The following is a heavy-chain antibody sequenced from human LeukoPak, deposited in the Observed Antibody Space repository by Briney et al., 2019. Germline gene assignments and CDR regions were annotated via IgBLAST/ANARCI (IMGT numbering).Heavy chain of an antibody. CDR1: GFSFSTYW. V-gene: IGHV3-7*03. J-gene: IGHJ3*02. CDR3: ARGGLIQRHAFDI. CDR2: IRPDGSEK. D-gene: IGHD1-1*01. Sequence: GGSLRLSCETSGFSFSTYWMSWVRQAPGKGLEWVANIRPDGSEKYYVDSVKGRFTISRDIAKQSVFLQMTSLRVEDTALYYCARGGLIQRHAFDIWGQGTMVTVSS.